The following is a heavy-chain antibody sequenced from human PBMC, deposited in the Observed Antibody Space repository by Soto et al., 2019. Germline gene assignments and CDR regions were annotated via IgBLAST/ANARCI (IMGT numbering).Heavy chain of an antibody. D-gene: IGHD2-2*01. CDR3: AREDSIIIPAVSDF. Sequence: GGSLRLSCTVSGFAFNNYGINWVRQAPGKGLEWVSSISKSDYTYYSDSVKGRFTISRDNAKNSVSLQMNTLRVEDTAVYYCAREDSIIIPAVSDFWGQGTLVTISS. V-gene: IGHV3-21*01. J-gene: IGHJ4*02. CDR1: GFAFNNYG. CDR2: ISKSDYT.